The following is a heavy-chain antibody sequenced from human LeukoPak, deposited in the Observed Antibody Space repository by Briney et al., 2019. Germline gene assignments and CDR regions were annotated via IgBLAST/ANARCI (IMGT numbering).Heavy chain of an antibody. V-gene: IGHV3-23*01. D-gene: IGHD3-10*01. CDR2: ISGSGGST. CDR1: GFTFSSYA. Sequence: PGGSLRLSCAASGFTFSSYAVSWVRQAPGKGLEWVSAISGSGGSTYYADSVKGRFTISRDNSKNTLYLQMNSLRAEDTAVYYCAKEYGSGSYYYYYFDYWGQGTLVTVSS. CDR3: AKEYGSGSYYYYYFDY. J-gene: IGHJ4*02.